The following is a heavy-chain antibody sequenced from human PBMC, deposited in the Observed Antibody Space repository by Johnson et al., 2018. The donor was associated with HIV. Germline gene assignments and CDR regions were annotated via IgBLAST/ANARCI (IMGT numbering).Heavy chain of an antibody. Sequence: QVLLVESGGGVVQPGRSLRLSCAASGFRFSSYAMHWVRQAPGKGLEWVAVISYDGSNKYYADSVKGRFTISRDNSKNTLYLQMNSLRAEDPAVYYCARGGKRVMAAFDIWGQGTMVTVSS. CDR1: GFRFSSYA. J-gene: IGHJ3*02. CDR3: ARGGKRVMAAFDI. V-gene: IGHV3-30-3*01. CDR2: ISYDGSNK. D-gene: IGHD3-16*01.